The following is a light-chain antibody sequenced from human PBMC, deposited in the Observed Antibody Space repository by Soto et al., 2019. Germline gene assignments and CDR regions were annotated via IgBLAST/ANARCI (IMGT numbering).Light chain of an antibody. CDR3: QQYNNWPRT. CDR2: YTS. V-gene: IGKV3-15*01. CDR1: QSVSSD. Sequence: EIVSGHSAATLSVSPGESAXLXCGASQSVSSDLAWYQQKPGQAPRLLIYYTSTRATGFPARFSASGSGTDFTLTINSLQSEDFAVYYCQQYNNWPRTFGQGTKVDIK. J-gene: IGKJ1*01.